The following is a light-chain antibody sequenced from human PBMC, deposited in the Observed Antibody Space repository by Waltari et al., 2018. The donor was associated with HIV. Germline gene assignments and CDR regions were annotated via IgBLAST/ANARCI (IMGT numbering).Light chain of an antibody. J-gene: IGKJ3*01. V-gene: IGKV1-39*01. CDR1: QTVINK. CDR2: DSS. Sequence: DIKMTQSTSSLSASVGDRVTITCRASQTVINKVNWYQQKPGKAPKVLIFDSSTLQSGVPSRFSGSGSGTDFTLTISSLQPDDFASYFCQQSYRTPLTFGPGTKVDIK. CDR3: QQSYRTPLT.